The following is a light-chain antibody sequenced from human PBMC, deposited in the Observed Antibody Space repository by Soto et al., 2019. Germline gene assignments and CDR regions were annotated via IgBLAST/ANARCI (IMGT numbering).Light chain of an antibody. V-gene: IGKV3-20*01. CDR1: QNINNN. CDR2: GAS. CDR3: QQYGSSPIT. Sequence: EIVMTQSPATLSVSPGERATLSCRASQNINNNLAWYQQKPGQAPRLLIYGASTRATGIPDRFSGSGSGTDFTLTISRLEPEDFAVYYCQQYGSSPITFGQGTRLEIK. J-gene: IGKJ5*01.